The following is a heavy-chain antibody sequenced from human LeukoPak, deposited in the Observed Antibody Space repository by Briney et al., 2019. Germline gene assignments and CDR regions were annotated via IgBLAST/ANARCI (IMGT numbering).Heavy chain of an antibody. D-gene: IGHD4-17*01. CDR2: IYTSGST. CDR3: AKDHIGGDYGVRLDAFDI. Sequence: PSETLSLTCTVSGGSISSYYWSWIRQPAGKGLEWIGRIYTSGSTNYNPSLKSRVTMSVDTSKNQFSLKLSSVTAADTAVYYCAKDHIGGDYGVRLDAFDIWGQGTMVTVSS. V-gene: IGHV4-4*07. J-gene: IGHJ3*02. CDR1: GGSISSYY.